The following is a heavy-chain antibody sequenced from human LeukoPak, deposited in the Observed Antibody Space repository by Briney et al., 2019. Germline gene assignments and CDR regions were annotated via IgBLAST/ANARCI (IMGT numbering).Heavy chain of an antibody. D-gene: IGHD1-26*01. CDR3: ARGIVGATDFDY. CDR1: GFTFSGYW. CDR2: INGDGSAT. Sequence: GGSLRLSCAASGFTFSGYWMHWVRQAPGKGLVWVSRINGDGSATTYADSVKGRFTISRDNAKNTLYLQMNSLRAEDTAVYFCARGIVGATDFDYWGQGTLVTVSS. V-gene: IGHV3-74*03. J-gene: IGHJ4*02.